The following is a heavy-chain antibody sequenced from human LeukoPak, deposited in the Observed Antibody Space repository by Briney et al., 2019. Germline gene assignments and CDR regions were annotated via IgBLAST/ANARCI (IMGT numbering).Heavy chain of an antibody. V-gene: IGHV3-21*01. CDR2: ISTSSSYI. Sequence: PGGSLRLSCAAYGFTFSSYSMNWVRQAPGKGLEWVSFISTSSSYIYYADSVKGRFTISRDNAKNSLYLEMNSLRAEDTAVYYCATPRLTGTTNLDYWGQGTLVTVSS. CDR1: GFTFSSYS. CDR3: ATPRLTGTTNLDY. J-gene: IGHJ4*02. D-gene: IGHD1-20*01.